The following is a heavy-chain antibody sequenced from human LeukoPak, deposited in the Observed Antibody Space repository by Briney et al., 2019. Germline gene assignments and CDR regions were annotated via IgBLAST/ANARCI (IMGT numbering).Heavy chain of an antibody. CDR2: INPSGGST. D-gene: IGHD3-22*01. CDR3: ARDRSGYYSNFDY. V-gene: IGHV1-46*01. CDR1: GYTFTHYY. J-gene: IGHJ4*02. Sequence: ASVKVSCKTSGYTFTHYYIHWVRQAPGQGLEWMGIINPSGGSTNYAQTFQGRLSMTRVTSISTAYMELSRLRSDDTAVYYCARDRSGYYSNFDYWGQGTLVTVSS.